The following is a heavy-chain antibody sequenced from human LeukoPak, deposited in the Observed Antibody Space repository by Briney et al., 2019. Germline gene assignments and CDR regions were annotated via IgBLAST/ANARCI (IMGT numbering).Heavy chain of an antibody. CDR1: GGSLSSSIYY. D-gene: IGHD4-17*01. J-gene: IGHJ4*02. CDR3: ARLSGVFGENDY. Sequence: PSETLSLICTVSGGSLSSSIYYWGWIRQPPGKGLEWIGSIYYSGSAYYNPSLKSRVIISVDTSKNQFSLKLSSVTAADTAVYYCARLSGVFGENDYWGQGTLVTVSS. CDR2: IYYSGSA. V-gene: IGHV4-39*01.